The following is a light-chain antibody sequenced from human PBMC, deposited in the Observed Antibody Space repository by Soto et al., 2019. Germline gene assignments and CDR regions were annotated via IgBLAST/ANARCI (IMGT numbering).Light chain of an antibody. Sequence: EIVLTQSPATLSLSPGERATLSCRASQSVSRYLAWYQQKPGQAPRLLIYDASNRATGIPARFSGSGSGTDFTLTISSLEPEDFAVYYGQQRSNWPPTFGQGTKVEIK. CDR2: DAS. J-gene: IGKJ1*01. CDR1: QSVSRY. V-gene: IGKV3-11*01. CDR3: QQRSNWPPT.